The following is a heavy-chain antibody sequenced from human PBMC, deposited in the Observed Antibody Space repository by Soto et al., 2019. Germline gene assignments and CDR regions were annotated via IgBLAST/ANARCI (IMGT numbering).Heavy chain of an antibody. D-gene: IGHD3-10*01. CDR2: IYYSGST. J-gene: IGHJ4*02. V-gene: IGHV4-39*01. Sequence: LETLSLTCTVSGGSISSSSYYWGWIRQPPGKGLEWIGSIYYSGSTYYNPSLKSRVTISVDTSKNQFSLKLSSVTAADTAVYYCSRHRHLWGYFDYWGQGTLVTVSS. CDR1: GGSISSSSYY. CDR3: SRHRHLWGYFDY.